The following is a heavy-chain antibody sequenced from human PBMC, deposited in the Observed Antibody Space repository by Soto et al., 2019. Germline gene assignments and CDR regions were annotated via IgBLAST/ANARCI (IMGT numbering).Heavy chain of an antibody. CDR3: AAVPSSSHYYYGMDV. CDR1: GGTFSSYA. CDR2: IIPIFGTA. Sequence: SVKVSCKASGGTFSSYAISRVRQAPGQGLEWMGGIIPIFGTANYAQKFQERVTITRDMSTSTAYMELSSLRSEDTAVYYCAAVPSSSHYYYGMDVWGQGTTVTVSS. J-gene: IGHJ6*02. D-gene: IGHD6-6*01. V-gene: IGHV1-69*05.